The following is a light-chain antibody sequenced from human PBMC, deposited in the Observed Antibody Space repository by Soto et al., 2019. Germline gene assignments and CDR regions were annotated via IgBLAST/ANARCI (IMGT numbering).Light chain of an antibody. J-gene: IGLJ1*01. V-gene: IGLV2-14*03. CDR1: SSDVGGYDY. Sequence: QSALTQPASVSGSPGQSITISCTGTSSDVGGYDYVSWYQQHPGKAPKLMIYDVSNRPLGVSNRFSGSKSANTASLTISGLQAEDEAEYYCSSYTSISTLVFGTGTKLTVL. CDR2: DVS. CDR3: SSYTSISTLV.